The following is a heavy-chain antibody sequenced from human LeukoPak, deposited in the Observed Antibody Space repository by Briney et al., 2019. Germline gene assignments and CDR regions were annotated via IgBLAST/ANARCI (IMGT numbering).Heavy chain of an antibody. CDR1: GGSISSYY. CDR3: ARDGGSSTVTRPDDY. V-gene: IGHV4-4*07. D-gene: IGHD4-17*01. J-gene: IGHJ4*02. CDR2: IYTSGST. Sequence: SETLSLTCTVSGGSISSYYWSWIRQPAGKGLEWIGRIYTSGSTNYNPSLKSRVTMSVDTSKNQFSLKLSSVTAADTAVYYCARDGGSSTVTRPDDYWGQGTLVTVSS.